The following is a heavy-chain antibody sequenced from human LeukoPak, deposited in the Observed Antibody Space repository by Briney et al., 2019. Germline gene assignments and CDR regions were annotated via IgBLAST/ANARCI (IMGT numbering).Heavy chain of an antibody. J-gene: IGHJ3*02. CDR1: GFTVSSHY. V-gene: IGHV3-53*01. D-gene: IGHD2/OR15-2a*01. CDR3: ARRLYIVRGAFDI. CDR2: IYSGGTT. Sequence: GGPLRLSCSASGFTVSSHYIQWVRLAPGTGVEWVSLIYSGGTTYYADSVKGRFTISRDNSKITVHLQMNNLRAEDTAMYFCARRLYIVRGAFDIWGQGTMVTVSS.